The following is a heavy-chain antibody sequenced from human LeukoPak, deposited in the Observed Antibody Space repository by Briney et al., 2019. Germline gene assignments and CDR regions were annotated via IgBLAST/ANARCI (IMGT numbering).Heavy chain of an antibody. V-gene: IGHV3-30-3*01. J-gene: IGHJ4*02. D-gene: IGHD2-21*02. Sequence: GGSLRLSCAASGFTFSSYAMHWVRQAPGKGLEWVAVISYDGSNKYYADSVKGRFTISRDNSKNTLYLQMNSLRAEDTAVYFCAKEYCGGDCYSDYFDYWGQGTLVAVSS. CDR3: AKEYCGGDCYSDYFDY. CDR2: ISYDGSNK. CDR1: GFTFSSYA.